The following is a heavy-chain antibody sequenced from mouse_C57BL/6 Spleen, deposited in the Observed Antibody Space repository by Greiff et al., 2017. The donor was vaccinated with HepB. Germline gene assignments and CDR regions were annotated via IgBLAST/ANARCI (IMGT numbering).Heavy chain of an antibody. CDR2: IDPSDSYT. V-gene: IGHV1-69*01. CDR3: ARTFVGSYRFDY. J-gene: IGHJ2*01. Sequence: VQLQQSGAELVMPGASVKLSCKASGYTFTSYWMHWVKQRPGQGLEWIGEIDPSDSYTNYNQKFKGKSTLTVDKSSSTAYMQLSSLTSEDSAVYYCARTFVGSYRFDYWGQGTTLTVSS. CDR1: GYTFTSYW. D-gene: IGHD1-1*02.